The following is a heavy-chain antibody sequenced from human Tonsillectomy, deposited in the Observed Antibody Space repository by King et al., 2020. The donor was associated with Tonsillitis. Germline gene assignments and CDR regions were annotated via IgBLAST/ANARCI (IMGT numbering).Heavy chain of an antibody. D-gene: IGHD6-13*01. J-gene: IGHJ4*02. V-gene: IGHV3-11*01. CDR3: ARDPEAAFFDY. Sequence: VQLVESGGGLVKPGGSRSLSCEAPGSIFSDYYMSWIRQAPGKGLEWVSYISSSGSTRYYADSVKGRFTISRDNGKNSLYLQMNSLRAEDTAVYYCARDPEAAFFDYWGQGTLVTVSS. CDR1: GSIFSDYY. CDR2: ISSSGSTR.